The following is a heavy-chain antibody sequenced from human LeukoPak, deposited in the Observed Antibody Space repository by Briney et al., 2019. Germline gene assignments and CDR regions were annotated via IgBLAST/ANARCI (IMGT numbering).Heavy chain of an antibody. V-gene: IGHV1-69*02. CDR3: AGCSSTSCYRGNY. J-gene: IGHJ4*02. Sequence: SVKVSCKASGGTFSSYTISWVRQAPGQALEWMGRIIPILGIANYAQKFQGRVTITADKSTSTAYMELSSLRAEDTAVYYCAGCSSTSCYRGNYWGQGTLVTVSS. CDR2: IIPILGIA. D-gene: IGHD2-2*02. CDR1: GGTFSSYT.